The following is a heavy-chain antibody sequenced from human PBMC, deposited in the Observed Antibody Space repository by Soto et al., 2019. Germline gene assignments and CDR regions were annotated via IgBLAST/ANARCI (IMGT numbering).Heavy chain of an antibody. J-gene: IGHJ3*02. Sequence: SETLSLTCTVSGGSISSYHWSWIRQPPGKGLEWIGYIYYSGSTNYNPSLKSRVTISVDTSKNQFSLKLSSVTAADTAVYYCASMGVEYYDYIWGSYRSDAFDIWGQGTMVTVSS. CDR3: ASMGVEYYDYIWGSYRSDAFDI. CDR1: GGSISSYH. CDR2: IYYSGST. D-gene: IGHD3-16*02. V-gene: IGHV4-59*01.